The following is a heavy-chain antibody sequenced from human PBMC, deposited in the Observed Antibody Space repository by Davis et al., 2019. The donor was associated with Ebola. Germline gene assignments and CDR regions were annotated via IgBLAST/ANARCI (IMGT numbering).Heavy chain of an antibody. D-gene: IGHD5-18*01. V-gene: IGHV6-1*01. CDR3: ARGWLRGGMDV. CDR2: TYYSFKWYN. CDR1: GDSVSSGG. Sequence: HSQILSLTCAISGDSVSSGGWNWIRQSPSRGLEWLGRTYYSFKWYNNYAVFVKSRITISPDTSKNQFSLQLNSVTPEDTALYYCARGWLRGGMDVWGEGTTVTVST. J-gene: IGHJ6*04.